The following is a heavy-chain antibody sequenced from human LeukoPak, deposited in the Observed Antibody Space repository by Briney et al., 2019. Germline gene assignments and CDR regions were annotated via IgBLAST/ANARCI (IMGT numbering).Heavy chain of an antibody. CDR3: ARVLPGDLDTAMVTGPIDY. J-gene: IGHJ4*02. CDR1: GFTFDDYG. V-gene: IGHV3-20*01. D-gene: IGHD5-18*01. Sequence: PGGSLRLSCAASGFTFDDYGMSWVRQAPGKGLEWVSGINWNGGSTGYADSVKGRFTISRDNAKNSLYLQMNSLRAEDTALYHCARVLPGDLDTAMVTGPIDYWGQGTLVTVSS. CDR2: INWNGGST.